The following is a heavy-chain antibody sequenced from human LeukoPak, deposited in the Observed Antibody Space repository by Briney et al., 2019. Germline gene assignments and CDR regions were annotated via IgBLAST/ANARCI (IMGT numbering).Heavy chain of an antibody. D-gene: IGHD7-27*01. CDR3: ARVRAGDRGAHDY. Sequence: SETLSLTCAVYGGSFSGYYWSWIRQPPGKGLEWIGEINHSGSTNYNPSLKSRVTISVDTSKNQFSLKLSSVTAADTAVYYCARVRAGDRGAHDYWGQGTLVTVSS. J-gene: IGHJ4*02. V-gene: IGHV4-34*01. CDR1: GGSFSGYY. CDR2: INHSGST.